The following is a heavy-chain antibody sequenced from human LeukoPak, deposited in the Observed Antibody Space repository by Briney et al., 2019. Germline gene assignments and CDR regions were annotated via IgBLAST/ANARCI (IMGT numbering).Heavy chain of an antibody. D-gene: IGHD2-2*01. CDR3: ARILGYCSSTSCYDWFDY. CDR2: ISAYNGNT. CDR1: GYTFTSYG. V-gene: IGHV1-18*01. J-gene: IGHJ4*02. Sequence: ASVKVSCKASGYTFTSYGISWVRQAPGQGHEWMGWISAYNGNTNYAQKLQGRVSMTTDTSTSTAYMELRSLRSDDTAVYYCARILGYCSSTSCYDWFDYWGQGTLVTVSS.